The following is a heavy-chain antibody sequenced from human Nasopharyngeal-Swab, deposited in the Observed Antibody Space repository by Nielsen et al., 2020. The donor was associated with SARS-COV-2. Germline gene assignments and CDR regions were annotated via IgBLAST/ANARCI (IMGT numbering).Heavy chain of an antibody. V-gene: IGHV3-30*02. J-gene: IGHJ4*02. Sequence: GGSLRLSCAASGFTFSSYGMHWVRQAPGKGLEWVAVIWYDGSNKYYADSVKGRFTISRDNSKNALYLQMNSLRAEDTAVYYCATPYYYDSSGYYYGGFDYWGQGTLVTVSS. CDR1: GFTFSSYG. CDR3: ATPYYYDSSGYYYGGFDY. CDR2: IWYDGSNK. D-gene: IGHD3-22*01.